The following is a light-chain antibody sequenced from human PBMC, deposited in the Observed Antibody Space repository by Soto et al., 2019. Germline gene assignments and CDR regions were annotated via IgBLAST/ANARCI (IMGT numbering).Light chain of an antibody. J-gene: IGLJ2*01. CDR3: ASWDVSLNAVL. CDR2: NTN. CDR1: TSNIGSKI. Sequence: QSVLTQPPSASGTPGQRVTISCSGSTSNIGSKIVTWYQQFPGTAPKLLIYNTNQRPSGVSDRFSASKSGTSASLAISGLQSEDEAVYYCASWDVSLNAVLFGGGTKVTVL. V-gene: IGLV1-44*01.